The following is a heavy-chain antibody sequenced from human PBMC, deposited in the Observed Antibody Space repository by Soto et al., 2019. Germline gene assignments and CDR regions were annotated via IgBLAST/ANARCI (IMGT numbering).Heavy chain of an antibody. CDR1: GYTLTELS. D-gene: IGHD2-2*01. CDR3: AILGLYCSSTSCPNDAFDI. Sequence: ASVKVSCKVSGYTLTELSMHWVRQAPGKGLEWMGGFDPEDGETIYAQKFQGRVTMTADTSTGTAYMELSSLRSEDTAVYYCAILGLYCSSTSCPNDAFDIWGQGTMVTVSS. CDR2: FDPEDGET. J-gene: IGHJ3*02. V-gene: IGHV1-24*01.